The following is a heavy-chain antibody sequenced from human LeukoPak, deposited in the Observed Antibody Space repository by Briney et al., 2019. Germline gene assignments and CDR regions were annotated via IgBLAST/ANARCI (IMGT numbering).Heavy chain of an antibody. CDR2: ISYDGSHQ. Sequence: PGGSLRLSCAASGFMFNKYAMHWVRQAPGKGLEWVGVISYDGSHQYYADSVKGRFTVSRDDSKNTLYLQMNSLRAEDTAVYYCARSWLLLWFGGDAFDIWGQGTMVTVSS. CDR3: ARSWLLLWFGGDAFDI. CDR1: GFMFNKYA. J-gene: IGHJ3*02. V-gene: IGHV3-30-3*01. D-gene: IGHD3-10*01.